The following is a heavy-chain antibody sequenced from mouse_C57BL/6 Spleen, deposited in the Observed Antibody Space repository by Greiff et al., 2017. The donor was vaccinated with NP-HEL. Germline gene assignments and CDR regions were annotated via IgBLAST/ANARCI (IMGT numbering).Heavy chain of an antibody. V-gene: IGHV1-81*01. CDR1: GYTFTSYG. J-gene: IGHJ4*01. CDR3: ARRDYYGSSPDAMDY. CDR2: IYPRSGNT. D-gene: IGHD1-1*01. Sequence: QVQLQQSGAELARPGASVKLSCKASGYTFTSYGISWVKQRTGQGLEWIGEIYPRSGNTYYNEKFKGKATLTADKSSSTAYMELRSLTSEDSAVYFGARRDYYGSSPDAMDYWGQGTSVTVSS.